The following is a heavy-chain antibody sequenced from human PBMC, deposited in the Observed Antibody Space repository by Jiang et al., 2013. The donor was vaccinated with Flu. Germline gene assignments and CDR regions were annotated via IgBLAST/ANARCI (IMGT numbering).Heavy chain of an antibody. Sequence: QLLESGGGLIQPGGSLRLSCAASGFAVSSSYMSWVRQAPGKGLECVSVIYRGGNAYYTDSVKGRFTISRDNSKNTLYLHMNSLRAEDTAVYYCAARVGVEVYYYYGMDVWGQGTTVTVSS. D-gene: IGHD3-3*01. CDR2: IYRGGNA. CDR3: AARVGVEVYYYYGMDV. CDR1: GFAVSSSY. V-gene: IGHV3-53*01. J-gene: IGHJ6*02.